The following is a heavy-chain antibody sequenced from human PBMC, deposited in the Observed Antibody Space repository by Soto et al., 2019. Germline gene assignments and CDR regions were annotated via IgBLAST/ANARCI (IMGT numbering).Heavy chain of an antibody. CDR2: ISGSGGST. Sequence: GGSLRLSCAASGFTFSSYAMSWFRQAPGKGLEWVSAISGSGGSTYYADSVKGRFTISRDNSKNTLYLQMNSLRAEDTAVYYCAKVAYDFWSGKDYGMDVWGQGTTVTVSS. D-gene: IGHD3-3*01. V-gene: IGHV3-23*01. CDR3: AKVAYDFWSGKDYGMDV. J-gene: IGHJ6*02. CDR1: GFTFSSYA.